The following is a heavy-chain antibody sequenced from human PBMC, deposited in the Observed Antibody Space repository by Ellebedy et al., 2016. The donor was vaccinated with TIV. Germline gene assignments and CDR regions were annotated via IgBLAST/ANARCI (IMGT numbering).Heavy chain of an antibody. Sequence: MPSETLSLPCALYGGSISPSYWSWIRQLPGKGLEWVGYIPYSGSTNYNPSLQSRVTISADTSKNQFSLKLTSVTAADTPVYYCARVVWEPTVSYAFDIWGQGTMVTVSS. CDR1: GGSISPSY. J-gene: IGHJ3*02. D-gene: IGHD1-26*01. CDR3: ARVVWEPTVSYAFDI. V-gene: IGHV4-59*01. CDR2: IPYSGST.